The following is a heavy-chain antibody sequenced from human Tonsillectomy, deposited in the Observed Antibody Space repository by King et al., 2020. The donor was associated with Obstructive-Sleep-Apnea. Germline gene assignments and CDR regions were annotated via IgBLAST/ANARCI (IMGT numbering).Heavy chain of an antibody. D-gene: IGHD2-2*01. CDR1: GYSFSNYW. V-gene: IGHV5-51*01. CDR2: IYPGDSDT. CDR3: AKGIVPASDVFDI. Sequence: VQLVESGAEVKKPGESLKISCKGSGYSFSNYWIGWVRQMPGKGLEWMGIIYPGDSDTRYSPSFEGQVTISADKSISTAYLQWSSLKASDTAIYYCAKGIVPASDVFDIWGQGTMVTVSS. J-gene: IGHJ3*02.